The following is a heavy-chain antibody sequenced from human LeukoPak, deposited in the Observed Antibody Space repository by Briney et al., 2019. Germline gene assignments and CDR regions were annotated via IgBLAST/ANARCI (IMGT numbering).Heavy chain of an antibody. CDR1: GGSISSGSYY. Sequence: SQTLSLTCTVSGGSISSGSYYWSWIRQPAGKGLEWIGRIYTSGSTNYNPSLKSRVTISVDTSKNQFSLKLSSVTAADTAVYYCARVYPIYGDAFDIWGQGTMVTVSS. CDR2: IYTSGST. D-gene: IGHD4-17*01. V-gene: IGHV4-61*02. J-gene: IGHJ3*02. CDR3: ARVYPIYGDAFDI.